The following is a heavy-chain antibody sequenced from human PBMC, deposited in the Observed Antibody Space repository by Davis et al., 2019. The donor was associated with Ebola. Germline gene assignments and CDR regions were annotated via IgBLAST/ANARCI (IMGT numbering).Heavy chain of an antibody. V-gene: IGHV4-39*07. Sequence: PGGSLRLSCTASGGSISSDSSFWGWIRQPPGKGLEWVGHLYYTGSTYYNPSLKSRVTMSRGTSTIQFSLRVDSVTAADTAVYFCTRGTSGSASVNDWGQGIQVTVSS. CDR2: LYYTGST. D-gene: IGHD6-6*01. J-gene: IGHJ4*02. CDR3: TRGTSGSASVND. CDR1: GGSISSDSSF.